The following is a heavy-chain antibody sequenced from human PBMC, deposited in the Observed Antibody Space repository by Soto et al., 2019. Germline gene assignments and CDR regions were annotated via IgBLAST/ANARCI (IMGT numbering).Heavy chain of an antibody. Sequence: EVQLLESGGGLVQPGESLRLSCEAYGCTFRRVAMSWVRQAPGKGLEWVSGITGDGRNTYYANSMEGRFTVSRDNAKDTMYLQMNSLRADDTAVYYCAKGRPSLGGTGRGAMDVWGQGTTVTIYS. CDR1: GCTFRRVA. D-gene: IGHD3-16*01. J-gene: IGHJ6*02. CDR2: ITGDGRNT. CDR3: AKGRPSLGGTGRGAMDV. V-gene: IGHV3-23*01.